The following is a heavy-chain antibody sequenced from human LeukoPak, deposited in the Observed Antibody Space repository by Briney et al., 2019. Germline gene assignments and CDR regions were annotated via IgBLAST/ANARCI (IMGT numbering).Heavy chain of an antibody. J-gene: IGHJ5*02. CDR2: IKQDGSEK. CDR3: AKDHSYGLEVLFDP. Sequence: GGSLRLSCAASGFTFSSYWMSWVRQAPGKGLEWVANIKQDGSEKYYVDSVKGRFTISRDNAKNSLYLQMNSLRAEDTALYYCAKDHSYGLEVLFDPWGQGTLVTVSS. CDR1: GFTFSSYW. D-gene: IGHD5-18*01. V-gene: IGHV3-7*03.